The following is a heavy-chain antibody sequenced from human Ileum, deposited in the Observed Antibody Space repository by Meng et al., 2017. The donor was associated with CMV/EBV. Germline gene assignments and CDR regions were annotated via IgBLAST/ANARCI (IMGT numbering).Heavy chain of an antibody. CDR1: GYTFIGYY. Sequence: KASGYTFIGYYLHWVRQAPGQGLEWMGWINPKGGGTKYAQKFQGGVTMTRDTSISTAYMELSGLRSDDTAIYYCARGSWIGELEYFQHWGQGTLVIVSS. D-gene: IGHD3-10*01. V-gene: IGHV1-2*02. CDR3: ARGSWIGELEYFQH. CDR2: INPKGGGT. J-gene: IGHJ1*01.